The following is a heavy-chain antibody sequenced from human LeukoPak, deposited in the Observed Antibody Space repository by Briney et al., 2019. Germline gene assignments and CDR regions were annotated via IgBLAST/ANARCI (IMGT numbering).Heavy chain of an antibody. D-gene: IGHD3-16*02. CDR3: ARGYDYVWGSYRGAYYFDY. Sequence: SGGSLRLSCAASGFTFSMYWMHWVRQAPGKGLEWVSVIYSGGSTYYADSVKGRFTISRDNSKNTLYLQMNSLRAEDTAVYYCARGYDYVWGSYRGAYYFDYWGQGTLVTVSS. V-gene: IGHV3-66*01. CDR1: GFTFSMYW. CDR2: IYSGGST. J-gene: IGHJ4*02.